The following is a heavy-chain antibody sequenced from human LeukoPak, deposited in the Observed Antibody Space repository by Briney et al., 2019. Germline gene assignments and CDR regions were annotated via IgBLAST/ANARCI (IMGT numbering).Heavy chain of an antibody. D-gene: IGHD2-2*01. CDR2: IYTSGST. V-gene: IGHV4-4*07. CDR3: ARGLYCSSTSCYGGWFDP. Sequence: SETLSLTCTVSGGSISSYYWSWIRQPAGKGLEWIGRIYTSGSTNYNPSLRSRVTMSVDTPKNQFSLKLSSVTAADTAVYYCARGLYCSSTSCYGGWFDPWGQGTLVTVSS. J-gene: IGHJ5*02. CDR1: GGSISSYY.